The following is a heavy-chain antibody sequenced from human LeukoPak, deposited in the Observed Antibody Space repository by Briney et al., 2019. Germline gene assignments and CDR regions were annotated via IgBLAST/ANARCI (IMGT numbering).Heavy chain of an antibody. CDR3: ASSVGDYDSSGYPYYYYGMDV. CDR2: IYHSGST. D-gene: IGHD3-22*01. CDR1: GGSISSGGYS. Sequence: SQTLSLTCAVSGGSISSGGYSWSWIRQPPGKGLEWIGYIYHSGSTYYSPSLKSRVTISVDRSKNQFSLKLSSVTAADTAVYYCASSVGDYDSSGYPYYYYGMDVWGQGTTVAVSS. J-gene: IGHJ6*02. V-gene: IGHV4-30-2*01.